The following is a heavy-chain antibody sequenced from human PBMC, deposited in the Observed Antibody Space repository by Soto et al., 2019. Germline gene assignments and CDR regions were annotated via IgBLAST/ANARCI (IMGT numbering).Heavy chain of an antibody. J-gene: IGHJ6*02. CDR2: IYPGDSDT. V-gene: IGHV5-51*01. CDR1: GYSFTSYC. CDR3: ARRTQISRTIYYDSSGYQYYYYGMDV. Sequence: GESLKISCKGSGYSFTSYCIGWVRQMPGKGLEWMGIIYPGDSDTRYSPSFQGQVTISADKSISTAYLQWSSLKASDTAMYYCARRTQISRTIYYDSSGYQYYYYGMDVWGQGTTVTVSS. D-gene: IGHD3-22*01.